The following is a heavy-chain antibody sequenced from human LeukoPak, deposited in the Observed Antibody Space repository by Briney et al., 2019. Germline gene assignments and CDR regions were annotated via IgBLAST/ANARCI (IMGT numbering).Heavy chain of an antibody. Sequence: GASVKVSCKASGYTFTSYYMHWVRQAPGQGLEWMGIINPSGGSTSYAQKFQGRVTMTRDTSTSTVYMELSSLRSEDTAVYYCARADGDLTPFYYMDVWGKGTTVTISS. V-gene: IGHV1-46*01. CDR1: GYTFTSYY. D-gene: IGHD4-17*01. CDR2: INPSGGST. J-gene: IGHJ6*03. CDR3: ARADGDLTPFYYMDV.